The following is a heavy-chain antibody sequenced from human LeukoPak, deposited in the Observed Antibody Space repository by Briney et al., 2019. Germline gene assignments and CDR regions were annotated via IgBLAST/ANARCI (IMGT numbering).Heavy chain of an antibody. Sequence: PSETLSLTCAVYGGSFSGYYWSWIRQPPGKGLEWIGEINHSGGTNYNPSLKSRVTISVDTSKNQFSLKLSSVTAADTAVYYCARGRSGYYRRAFDIWSQGTMVTVSS. CDR2: INHSGGT. CDR3: ARGRSGYYRRAFDI. D-gene: IGHD3-22*01. CDR1: GGSFSGYY. V-gene: IGHV4-34*01. J-gene: IGHJ3*02.